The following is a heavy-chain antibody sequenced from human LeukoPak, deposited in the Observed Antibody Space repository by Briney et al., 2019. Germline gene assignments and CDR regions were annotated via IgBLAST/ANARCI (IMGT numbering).Heavy chain of an antibody. Sequence: ASVKVSCKASGYTFTSYGISWVRQAPGQGLEWMGWISAYNGNTNYAQKLQGRVTMTTDTSTSTAYMGLRSLRSDDTAVYYCATAYYDFWSGYYSMDYWGQGTLVTVSS. J-gene: IGHJ4*02. V-gene: IGHV1-18*01. CDR2: ISAYNGNT. CDR3: ATAYYDFWSGYYSMDY. CDR1: GYTFTSYG. D-gene: IGHD3-3*01.